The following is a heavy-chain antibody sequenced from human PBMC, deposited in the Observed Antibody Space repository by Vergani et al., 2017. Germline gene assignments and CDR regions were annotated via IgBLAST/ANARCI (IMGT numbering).Heavy chain of an antibody. D-gene: IGHD1-26*01. CDR2: IIPIFGTA. CDR1: GGTFSRYA. CDR3: ARASMVRWELRPLDY. Sequence: QVQLVQSGAEVKKPGSSVKVSCKASGGTFSRYAISWVRQAPGQGLEWMGRIIPIFGTANYAQKFQGRVTINADESTSTAYMELRSLRSGDTAVYYCARASMVRWELRPLDYWGQGTLVTVSS. V-gene: IGHV1-69*13. J-gene: IGHJ4*02.